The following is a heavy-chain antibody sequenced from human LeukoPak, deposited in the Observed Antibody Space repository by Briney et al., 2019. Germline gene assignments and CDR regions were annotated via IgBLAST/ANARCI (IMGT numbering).Heavy chain of an antibody. CDR2: ISGSGGST. Sequence: PGGSLRLSCAASGFTFSSYAMSWVRQAPGKGLEWVSAISGSGGSTYYADSVKGRFTISRDNSKNSLYLQMNSLRAEDTAVYYCAREGPIYPHPPVFDPWGQGTLVTVSS. V-gene: IGHV3-23*01. CDR3: AREGPIYPHPPVFDP. D-gene: IGHD5/OR15-5a*01. CDR1: GFTFSSYA. J-gene: IGHJ5*02.